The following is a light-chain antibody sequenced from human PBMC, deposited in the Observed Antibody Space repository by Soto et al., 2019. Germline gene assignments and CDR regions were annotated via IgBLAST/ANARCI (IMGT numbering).Light chain of an antibody. CDR3: QQYKSYTPYT. J-gene: IGKJ2*01. CDR2: DAS. CDR1: QTISSW. Sequence: DIQMTQSPSTLSASVGDRVKITCRASQTISSWLAWYQQRPGKAPNLLIYDASSLASGVPSRFSGGGSGTEFTLTISNLQPDDFGTYYCQQYKSYTPYTIGQGTKVDI. V-gene: IGKV1-5*01.